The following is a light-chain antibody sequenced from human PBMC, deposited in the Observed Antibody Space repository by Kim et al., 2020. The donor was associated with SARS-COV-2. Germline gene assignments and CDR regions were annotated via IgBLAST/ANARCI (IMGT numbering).Light chain of an antibody. CDR1: SLRSYV. V-gene: IGLV3-19*01. CDR2: GKN. J-gene: IGLJ2*01. Sequence: VAWGQTGRITCQGDSLRSYVATRYQKKPGQAPILVIYGKNNRPSGIPGRFSGSSSGNTASLTITGTQAGDEADYYCNSRDSNDNVVFGGGTQLTVL. CDR3: NSRDSNDNVV.